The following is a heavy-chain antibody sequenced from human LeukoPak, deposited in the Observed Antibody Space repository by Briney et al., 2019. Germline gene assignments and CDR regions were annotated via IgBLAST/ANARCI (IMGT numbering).Heavy chain of an antibody. D-gene: IGHD3-10*01. J-gene: IGHJ4*02. V-gene: IGHV3-30*18. CDR3: AKGLHSGY. CDR2: ISYAGDNK. CDR1: GFIFSDYG. Sequence: GGSLRLSCATSGFIFSDYGMHWVRQAPGKGLEWVAVISYAGDNKYYADSVTGRFSISRDNSKNMLSLQMSGLRAEDTAIYYCAKGLHSGYWGQGTLVTVSS.